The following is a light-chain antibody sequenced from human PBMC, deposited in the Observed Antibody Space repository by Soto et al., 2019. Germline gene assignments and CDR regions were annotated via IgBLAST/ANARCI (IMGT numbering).Light chain of an antibody. CDR1: STDCGSYNR. Sequence: QSVLTHPPSVSGSPGQSVTISCTGTSTDCGSYNRVPWYEQQPGTGSNLIIYEASKRPSGVPDRFSGAKSGNTASLTISGLQAADEADYDCSLYTSENTYVFGTGTKVTVL. CDR2: EAS. J-gene: IGLJ1*01. V-gene: IGLV2-18*01. CDR3: SLYTSENTYV.